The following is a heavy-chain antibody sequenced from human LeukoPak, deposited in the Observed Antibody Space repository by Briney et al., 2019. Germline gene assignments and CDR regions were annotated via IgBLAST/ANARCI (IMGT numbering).Heavy chain of an antibody. CDR2: IYYSGST. CDR1: GGSISSHY. J-gene: IGHJ4*02. Sequence: SETLSLTCTVSGGSISSHYWSWIRQPPGKGLEWIGYIYYSGSTNYNPSLKSRVTISVDTSKNQFSLKLSSVTAADTAAYYCARSGYYYSSGSTGYFDYWSQGTLVTVST. V-gene: IGHV4-59*11. CDR3: ARSGYYYSSGSTGYFDY. D-gene: IGHD3-22*01.